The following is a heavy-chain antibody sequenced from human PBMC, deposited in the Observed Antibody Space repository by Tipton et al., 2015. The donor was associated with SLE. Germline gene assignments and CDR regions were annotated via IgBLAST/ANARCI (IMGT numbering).Heavy chain of an antibody. CDR1: GGSFSGYY. Sequence: TLSLTCAVYGGSFSGYYWSWIRQPPGKGLEWIGEINHSGSTNYNPSLKSRVTISVGTSKNQFSLKLTSVTAADTAVYYCARQTSDGWYFDLWGRGTLVTVSS. J-gene: IGHJ2*01. V-gene: IGHV4-34*01. CDR3: ARQTSDGWYFDL. CDR2: INHSGST.